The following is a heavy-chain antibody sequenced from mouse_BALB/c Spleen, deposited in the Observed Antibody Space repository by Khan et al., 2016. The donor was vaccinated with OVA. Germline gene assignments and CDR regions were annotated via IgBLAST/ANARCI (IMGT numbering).Heavy chain of an antibody. CDR1: GFTFSSYT. J-gene: IGHJ4*01. Sequence: EVRLVESGGGLVQPGGSLKLSCAASGFTFSSYTMSWVRQTPEKRLEWVAFISHGGGRTYYPDTVKGRFTSSRDNAKNTRYLQMISRKSEDTAMYYCARPSTTEYDYGMDYWGQGPSVTVSS. CDR3: ARPSTTEYDYGMDY. CDR2: ISHGGGRT. V-gene: IGHV5-12-2*01. D-gene: IGHD1-1*01.